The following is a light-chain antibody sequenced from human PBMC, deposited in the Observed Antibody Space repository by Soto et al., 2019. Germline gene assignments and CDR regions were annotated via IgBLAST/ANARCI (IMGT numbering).Light chain of an antibody. CDR3: QQLNSYPLT. J-gene: IGKJ4*01. Sequence: DIQLTQSPSFLSACVGDRVTITCRASQGISSYLAWYQQKPGKAPKLLINAASTLQSGVPSRFSGSGSGTEFTLTISSLQPEDFATYYCQQLNSYPLTCGGGTKVEIK. V-gene: IGKV1-9*01. CDR1: QGISSY. CDR2: AAS.